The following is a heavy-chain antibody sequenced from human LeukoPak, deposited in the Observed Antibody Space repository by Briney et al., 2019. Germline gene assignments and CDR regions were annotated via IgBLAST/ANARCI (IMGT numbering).Heavy chain of an antibody. CDR1: GFTFSSYV. J-gene: IGHJ4*02. Sequence: PGRSLRLSCAASGFTFSSYVMHWVRQAPGKGLEWVAVIWYDGSNKYYADSVKGRFTISRDNSKNTLYLQMNSLRAEDTAVYYCARVGPRYDSSGYYYYFDYWGQGTLVTVSS. CDR3: ARVGPRYDSSGYYYYFDY. V-gene: IGHV3-33*01. D-gene: IGHD3-22*01. CDR2: IWYDGSNK.